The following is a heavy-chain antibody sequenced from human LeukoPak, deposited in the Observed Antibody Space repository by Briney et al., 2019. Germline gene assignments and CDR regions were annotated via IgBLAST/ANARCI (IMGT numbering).Heavy chain of an antibody. CDR1: GFTFSNYA. V-gene: IGHV3-23*01. CDR2: ISGSGGST. CDR3: ARGLYSSSR. J-gene: IGHJ4*02. D-gene: IGHD6-6*01. Sequence: GGSLRLSCAAPGFTFSNYAMSWVRQAPGKGLEWVSDISGSGGSTYYADSVKGRFTISRDNSKNTLYLQMNSLRGEDTAVYYCARGLYSSSRWGQGTLVTVCS.